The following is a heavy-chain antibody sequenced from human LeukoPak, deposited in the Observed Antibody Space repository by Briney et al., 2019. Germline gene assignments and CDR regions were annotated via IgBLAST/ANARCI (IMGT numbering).Heavy chain of an antibody. CDR3: ARARGYNFAGRIDL. Sequence: SQTLSLTCTVSGGSVSSGGFYWSWIRQHPGEGLEWNGYSYYSGSAYYNPSLKSRITISVDTSKNQFSLKLSSVTAADTAVYYCARARGYNFAGRIDLWGQGTLVTVSS. CDR1: GGSVSSGGFY. CDR2: SYYSGSA. J-gene: IGHJ4*02. D-gene: IGHD5-18*01. V-gene: IGHV4-31*03.